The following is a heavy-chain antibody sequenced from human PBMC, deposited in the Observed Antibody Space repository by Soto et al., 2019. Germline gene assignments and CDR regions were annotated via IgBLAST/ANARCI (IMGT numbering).Heavy chain of an antibody. CDR3: ASGLGGNSYPFDS. V-gene: IGHV4-34*01. D-gene: IGHD2-15*01. J-gene: IGHJ4*02. Sequence: SETLSLTCAVYGGSFSSYYWSWIRQPPGKGLEWIGEINHSGSTNYNPSLKSRVTISVDTSKNQFSLTLSSVTAADTAVYYCASGLGGNSYPFDSWAKGTLVTVSS. CDR1: GGSFSSYY. CDR2: INHSGST.